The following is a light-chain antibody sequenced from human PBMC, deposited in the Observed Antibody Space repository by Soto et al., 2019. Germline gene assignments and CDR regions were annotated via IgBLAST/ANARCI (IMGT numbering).Light chain of an antibody. Sequence: EIVMTQSPATLSVSPGERATLSCRASQSVSSNLAWYQQKPGQAPRLLIYGASTRATGIPARFSGRGSGTEFTLTISSLQSEDYAVYYCQQYNNWPWTGGQGTKMVIK. V-gene: IGKV3-15*01. CDR2: GAS. CDR3: QQYNNWPWT. J-gene: IGKJ1*01. CDR1: QSVSSN.